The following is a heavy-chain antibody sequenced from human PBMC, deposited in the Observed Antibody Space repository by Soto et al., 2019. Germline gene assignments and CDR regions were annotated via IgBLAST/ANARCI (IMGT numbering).Heavy chain of an antibody. J-gene: IGHJ4*02. CDR1: GFTFSSYS. CDR2: ISSSSSYI. CDR3: AREGPAAPLKYFDY. D-gene: IGHD2-2*01. V-gene: IGHV3-21*01. Sequence: GGSLRLSCAASGFTFSSYSMNWVRQAPGKGLEWVSSISSSSSYIYYADSVKGRFTISRDNAKNSLYLQMNSLRAEDTAVYYCAREGPAAPLKYFDYWGQGTLVTVSS.